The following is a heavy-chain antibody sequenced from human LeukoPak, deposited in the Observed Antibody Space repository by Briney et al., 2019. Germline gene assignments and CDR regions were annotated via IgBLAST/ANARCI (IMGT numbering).Heavy chain of an antibody. CDR1: GYSINNGFY. D-gene: IGHD2-15*01. CDR2: IYHSERT. V-gene: IGHV4-38-2*02. J-gene: IGHJ4*02. Sequence: PSETLSLTCTVSGYSINNGFYWGWIRQPPGKGLEWIGSIYHSERTHYNPSLKSRVTISVDTSKNQFSLKLSSVTAADTAVYYCAGEGYCSGGSCHHSTIRRFDYWGQGTLVTVSS. CDR3: AGEGYCSGGSCHHSTIRRFDY.